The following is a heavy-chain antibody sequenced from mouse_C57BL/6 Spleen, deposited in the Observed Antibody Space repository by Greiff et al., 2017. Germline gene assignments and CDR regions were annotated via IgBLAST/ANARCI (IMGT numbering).Heavy chain of an antibody. CDR2: INPYNGGT. CDR1: GYTFTDYY. Sequence: VQLKESGPVLVKPGASVKMSCKASGYTFTDYYMNWVKQSHGKSLEWIGVINPYNGGTSYNQKFKGKATLTVDKSSSTAYMELNSLTSEDSAVYYCARVTTVSLRKGFDYWGQGTTLTVSS. CDR3: ARVTTVSLRKGFDY. D-gene: IGHD1-1*01. J-gene: IGHJ2*01. V-gene: IGHV1-19*01.